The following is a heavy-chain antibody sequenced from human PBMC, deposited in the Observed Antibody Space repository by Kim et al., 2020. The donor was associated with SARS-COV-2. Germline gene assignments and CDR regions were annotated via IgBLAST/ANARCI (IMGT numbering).Heavy chain of an antibody. V-gene: IGHV4-39*01. CDR3: ARHGGSFDY. Sequence: SETLSLTCTVSGGSISSSSYYWGWIRQPPGKGLEWIGSIYYSGSTYYNPSLKSRVTISVDTSKNQFSLKLSSVTAADTAVYYCARHGGSFDYWGQGTLVTVSS. D-gene: IGHD2-15*01. CDR2: IYYSGST. CDR1: GGSISSSSYY. J-gene: IGHJ4*02.